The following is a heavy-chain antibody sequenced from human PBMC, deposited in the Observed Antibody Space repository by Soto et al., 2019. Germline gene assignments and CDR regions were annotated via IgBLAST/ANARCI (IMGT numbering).Heavy chain of an antibody. Sequence: QVQLVQSGAEVKKPGASVKVSCKASGYTFTSYYMHWVRQAPGQGLEWIGIINPSGGSTSYAQKCQGRVTMTRDTSTSTVYMELSSLRSEDTAVYYCAREGGGWYYFDYWGQGTLVTVSS. D-gene: IGHD6-19*01. CDR3: AREGGGWYYFDY. CDR1: GYTFTSYY. V-gene: IGHV1-46*01. J-gene: IGHJ4*02. CDR2: INPSGGST.